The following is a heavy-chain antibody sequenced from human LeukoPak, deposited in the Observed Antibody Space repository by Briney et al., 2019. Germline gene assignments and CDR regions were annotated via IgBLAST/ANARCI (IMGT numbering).Heavy chain of an antibody. CDR2: ISYDGSNK. Sequence: SGGSLRLSCAASGFTFSSYGMHWVRQAPGKGLEWVAVISYDGSNKYYADSVKGRFTISRDNSKNTLYLQMNSLRAEDTAVYYCAKDESAMVPLYGMDVWGQGTTVTVSS. CDR1: GFTFSSYG. CDR3: AKDESAMVPLYGMDV. V-gene: IGHV3-30*18. D-gene: IGHD5-18*01. J-gene: IGHJ6*02.